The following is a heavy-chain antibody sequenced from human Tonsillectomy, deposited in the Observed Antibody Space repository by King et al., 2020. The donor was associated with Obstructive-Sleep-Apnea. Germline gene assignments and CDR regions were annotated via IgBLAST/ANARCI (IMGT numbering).Heavy chain of an antibody. V-gene: IGHV3-30*02. D-gene: IGHD5-18*01. CDR3: AKDRDSYGYEALDY. J-gene: IGHJ4*02. CDR1: GFTFSSYG. Sequence: QLVQSGGGVVQPGGSLRLSCAASGFTFSSYGMHWVRQAPGKGLEWVAFIRYDGSNKYYAASVKGLFTISRDNSKNTLYLQMNSRRAEDTAVYYCAKDRDSYGYEALDYWGQGTLVTVSS. CDR2: IRYDGSNK.